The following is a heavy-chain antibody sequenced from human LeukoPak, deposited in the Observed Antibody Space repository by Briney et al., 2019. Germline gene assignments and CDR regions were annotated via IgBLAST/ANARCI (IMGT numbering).Heavy chain of an antibody. CDR3: ARGTHVYSYYGRDV. CDR1: GGSISSYY. Sequence: PSETLSLTCTVSGGSISSYYWSWIRQPPGKGLEWIGYIYYSGSTNYNPSLKSRVTISVDTSKNQFSLKLSSVTAADTAVYYCARGTHVYSYYGRDVWGQGPPVTVSS. V-gene: IGHV4-59*01. D-gene: IGHD2-21*01. CDR2: IYYSGST. J-gene: IGHJ6*02.